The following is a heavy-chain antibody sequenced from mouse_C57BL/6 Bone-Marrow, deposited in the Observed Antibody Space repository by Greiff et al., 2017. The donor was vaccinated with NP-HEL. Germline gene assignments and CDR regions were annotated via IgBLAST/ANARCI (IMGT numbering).Heavy chain of an antibody. CDR3: ARLFITTVVGYFDV. CDR2: INPGSGGT. CDR1: GYAFTNYL. D-gene: IGHD1-1*01. Sequence: VHLVESGAELVRPGTSVKVSCKASGYAFTNYLIEWVKQRPGQGLEWIGVINPGSGGTNYNEKFKGKATLTADKSSRTAYMQLSSLTSEDSAVYFCARLFITTVVGYFDVWGTGTTVTVSS. J-gene: IGHJ1*03. V-gene: IGHV1-54*01.